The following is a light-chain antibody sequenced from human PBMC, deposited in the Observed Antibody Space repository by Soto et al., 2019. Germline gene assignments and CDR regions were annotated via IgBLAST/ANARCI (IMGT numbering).Light chain of an antibody. CDR1: PSVTNY. Sequence: EIVLTQSPATLSLSPGERATLSCRASPSVTNYLAWYQQKPGQAPRLVIYGAFNRATGIPARFSGSGSGTDFTLTISSLEPEDFAVYYCQQRKIWPPVTFGQGTRLEIK. J-gene: IGKJ5*01. CDR3: QQRKIWPPVT. CDR2: GAF. V-gene: IGKV3-11*01.